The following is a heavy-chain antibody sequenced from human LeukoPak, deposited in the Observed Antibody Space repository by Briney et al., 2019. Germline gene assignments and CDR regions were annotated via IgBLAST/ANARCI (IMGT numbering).Heavy chain of an antibody. CDR3: AQQLGYCSGGTCYFTY. V-gene: IGHV3-23*01. D-gene: IGHD2-15*01. CDR1: GFTFSSYA. J-gene: IGHJ1*01. Sequence: GGSLRLSCAASGFTFSSYAMSWVRQAPGKGLEWVSVISGSGGSTYYADSVKGRFTIARDNSKNTLYLQMNSLRVDDTAVYYCAQQLGYCSGGTCYFTYWGQGTLVTVSS. CDR2: ISGSGGST.